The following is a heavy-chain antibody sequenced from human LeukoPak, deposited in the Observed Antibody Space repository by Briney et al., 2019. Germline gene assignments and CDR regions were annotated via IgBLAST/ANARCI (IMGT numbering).Heavy chain of an antibody. CDR1: GFTFSSYA. CDR3: AKGEWAVAVAPFDP. D-gene: IGHD6-19*01. J-gene: IGHJ5*02. CDR2: ISATSGST. Sequence: GGSLRPSCAASGFTFSSYAMSWVRQAPGKGLEWVSGISATSGSTYYADSVKGRFTISRDNSKNTLYLQMNSLRAEDTALYYCAKGEWAVAVAPFDPWGQGTLVTVSS. V-gene: IGHV3-23*01.